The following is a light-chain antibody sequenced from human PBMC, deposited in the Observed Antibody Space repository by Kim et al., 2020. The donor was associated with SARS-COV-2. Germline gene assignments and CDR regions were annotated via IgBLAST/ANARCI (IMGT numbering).Light chain of an antibody. J-gene: IGKJ2*03. CDR2: AAS. Sequence: SATVGERVTVTWRASQGIRNSLAWFQQKPGKAPKSLISAASSLQSGVPSRFSGSGSGTDFTLVISSLQPEDVATYYCQHYSFYPFSFGQGTKLEI. CDR1: QGIRNS. V-gene: IGKV1-16*01. CDR3: QHYSFYPFS.